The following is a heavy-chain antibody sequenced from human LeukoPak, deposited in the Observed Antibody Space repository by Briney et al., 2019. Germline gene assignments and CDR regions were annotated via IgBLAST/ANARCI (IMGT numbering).Heavy chain of an antibody. CDR1: GFTFSSYA. J-gene: IGHJ4*02. V-gene: IGHV3-30-3*01. CDR2: ISYDGSNK. D-gene: IGHD3-3*01. Sequence: GGSLRLSCAASGFTFSSYAMHWVRQAPGKGLEWVAVISYDGSNKYYADSVKGRFTISRDNAKNTLYLQMNSLRAEDTAVYYCARDSDFWSGYCDYWGQGTLVTVSS. CDR3: ARDSDFWSGYCDY.